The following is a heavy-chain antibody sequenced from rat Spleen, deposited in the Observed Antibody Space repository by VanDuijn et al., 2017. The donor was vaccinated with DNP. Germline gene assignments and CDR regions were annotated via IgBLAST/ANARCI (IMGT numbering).Heavy chain of an antibody. V-gene: IGHV5-20*01. CDR3: VTGPLDY. CDR2: ISDDGSSA. D-gene: IGHD3-1*01. Sequence: EVQLVESGGGLVQPGRSLKLSCAASGFTFSDYYMAWVRQAPTKGLEWVASISDDGSSASYRDSVKGRFTISRDNAKSRLYLQMDPLRSEDTATYYCVTGPLDYWGQGVVVTVSS. J-gene: IGHJ2*01. CDR1: GFTFSDYY.